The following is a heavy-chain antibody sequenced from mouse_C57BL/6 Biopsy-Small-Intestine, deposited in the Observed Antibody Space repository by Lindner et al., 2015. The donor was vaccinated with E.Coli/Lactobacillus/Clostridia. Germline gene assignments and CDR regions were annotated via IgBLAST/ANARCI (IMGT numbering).Heavy chain of an antibody. V-gene: IGHV1-63*01. CDR2: IYPGGGYT. CDR3: ARGYYDYFDY. J-gene: IGHJ2*01. D-gene: IGHD2-4*01. Sequence: VQLQESGAELVRPGTSVKMSCKASGYTFTNYWIGWAKQRPGHGLEWIGDIYPGGGYTNYNEKFKGKATLTADKSSSTAYMQFSSLTSEDSAIYYCARGYYDYFDYWGQGTTLTVFS. CDR1: GYTFTNYW.